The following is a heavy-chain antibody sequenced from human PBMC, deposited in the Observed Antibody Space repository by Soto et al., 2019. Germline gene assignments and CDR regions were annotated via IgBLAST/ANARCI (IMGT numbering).Heavy chain of an antibody. Sequence: QVQLQESGPGLVKPSETLSLTCNVSGGSISSYYWSWIRQPPGKGLAWIGCIYYSGSTNCNPSLKRRVTISVDTSKNQFSLKLSSVTAADTAVYYCARHGDYDFWSGSSYFDYWGQGTLVTVSS. CDR1: GGSISSYY. D-gene: IGHD3-3*01. CDR2: IYYSGST. J-gene: IGHJ4*02. V-gene: IGHV4-59*08. CDR3: ARHGDYDFWSGSSYFDY.